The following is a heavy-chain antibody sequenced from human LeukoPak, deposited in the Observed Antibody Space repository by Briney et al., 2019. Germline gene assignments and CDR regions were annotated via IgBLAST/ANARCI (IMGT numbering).Heavy chain of an antibody. J-gene: IGHJ4*02. D-gene: IGHD3-3*01. CDR2: ISSSSSYI. V-gene: IGHV3-21*01. Sequence: GGSLRLSCAASGFTFSSYSMNWVRQAPGEGLEWVSSISSSSSYIYYADSVKGRFTISRDNAKNSLYLQMNSLRAEDTAVYYCARYGYDFWSGYTLDFDYWGQGTLVTVSS. CDR3: ARYGYDFWSGYTLDFDY. CDR1: GFTFSSYS.